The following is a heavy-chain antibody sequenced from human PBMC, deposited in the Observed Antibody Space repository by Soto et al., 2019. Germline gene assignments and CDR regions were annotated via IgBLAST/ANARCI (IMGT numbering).Heavy chain of an antibody. V-gene: IGHV4-59*08. CDR1: GTSISSYY. Sequence: XXTLSLPCTVSGTSISSYYWSWIPQPPGKGLEWIGYIYYSGSTNYNPSLKSRVTISVDTSKNQFSLKLSSVTAADTAVYYCARLSLWFGEHHDAFDIWGQGTMVTVSS. CDR2: IYYSGST. D-gene: IGHD3-10*01. J-gene: IGHJ3*02. CDR3: ARLSLWFGEHHDAFDI.